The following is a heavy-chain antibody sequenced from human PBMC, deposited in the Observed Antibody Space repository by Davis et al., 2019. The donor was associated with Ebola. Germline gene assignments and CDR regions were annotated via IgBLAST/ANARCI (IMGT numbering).Heavy chain of an antibody. Sequence: PGGSLRLSCAASGFTFSSYAMHWVRQAPGKGLEWVAVISYDGSNKYYADSVKGRFTISRDNSKNTLYLQMSSLRAEDTAVYYCARDLPGGDWYFDLWGRGTLVTASS. V-gene: IGHV3-30*04. J-gene: IGHJ2*01. CDR3: ARDLPGGDWYFDL. CDR2: ISYDGSNK. CDR1: GFTFSSYA. D-gene: IGHD1-14*01.